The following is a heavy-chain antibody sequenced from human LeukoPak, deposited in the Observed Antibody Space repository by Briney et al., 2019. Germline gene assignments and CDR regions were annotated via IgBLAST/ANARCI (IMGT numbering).Heavy chain of an antibody. J-gene: IGHJ4*02. CDR3: ARPLQGRTVTLHY. CDR1: GGSISSSTYY. Sequence: PSETLSLTCTVSGGSISSSTYYWGWIRQPPGKGLEWIGSIYNSGRTYYNPSLKSRVTISVDTSKNQFSLKLSSVTAADTAVYYCARPLQGRTVTLHYWGQGTLVTVSS. CDR2: IYNSGRT. D-gene: IGHD4-17*01. V-gene: IGHV4-39*01.